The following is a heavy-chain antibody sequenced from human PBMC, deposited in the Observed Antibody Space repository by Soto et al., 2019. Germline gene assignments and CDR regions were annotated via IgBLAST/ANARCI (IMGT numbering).Heavy chain of an antibody. CDR3: ARDRGVVTAITRYWYFDL. V-gene: IGHV4-30-4*01. CDR1: GGSISSGDYY. Sequence: QVQLQESGPGLVKPSQTLSLTCTVSGGSISSGDYYWSWIRQPPGKGLEWIGYIYNSGSTYYNPSLNSRLIISVDTSKNQFSLKLSSVTAADTAVYYCARDRGVVTAITRYWYFDLWGRGTLVTVSS. D-gene: IGHD2-21*02. CDR2: IYNSGST. J-gene: IGHJ2*01.